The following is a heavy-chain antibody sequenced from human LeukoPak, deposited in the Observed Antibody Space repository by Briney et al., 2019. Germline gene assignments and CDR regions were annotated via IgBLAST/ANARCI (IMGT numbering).Heavy chain of an antibody. V-gene: IGHV4-38-2*02. CDR2: IYHSGST. Sequence: PSETLSLTCTVSGYSISSGYYWGWIRQPPGKGLEWIGSIYHSGSTYYNPSLKSRVTISVDTSKNQFSLKLSSVTAADTAVYYCARDHAGYSYGYFDYWGQGTLVTVSS. D-gene: IGHD5-18*01. J-gene: IGHJ4*02. CDR3: ARDHAGYSYGYFDY. CDR1: GYSISSGYY.